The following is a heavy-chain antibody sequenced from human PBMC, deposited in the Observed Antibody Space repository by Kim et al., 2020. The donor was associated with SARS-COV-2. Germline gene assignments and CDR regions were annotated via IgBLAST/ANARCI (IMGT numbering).Heavy chain of an antibody. CDR3: ARVQSSGYYYAYYFDY. J-gene: IGHJ4*02. D-gene: IGHD3-22*01. Sequence: GESLKISCKGSGYSFTSYWIGWVRQMPGKGLEWMGIIYPGDSDTRYSPSFQGQVTISADKSISTAYLQWSSLKASDTAMYYCARVQSSGYYYAYYFDYWGQGTLVTVSS. V-gene: IGHV5-51*01. CDR1: GYSFTSYW. CDR2: IYPGDSDT.